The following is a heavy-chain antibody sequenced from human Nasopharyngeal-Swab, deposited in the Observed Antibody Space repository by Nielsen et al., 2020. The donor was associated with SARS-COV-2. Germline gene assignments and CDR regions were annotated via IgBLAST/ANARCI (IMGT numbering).Heavy chain of an antibody. V-gene: IGHV3-74*03. CDR1: GFTFITSR. Sequence: GESLKISCVASGFTFITSRMHWVRQTPGEGLVWVARVNGDGTLITYADSVKGRFTVSRDNAKNTLYLQMNNLRAEDAAIYYCGKGSDYWGQGTLVTVSS. J-gene: IGHJ4*02. CDR3: GKGSDY. CDR2: VNGDGTLI.